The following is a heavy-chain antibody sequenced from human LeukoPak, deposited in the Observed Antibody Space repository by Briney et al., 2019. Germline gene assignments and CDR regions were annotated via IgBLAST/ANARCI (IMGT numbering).Heavy chain of an antibody. CDR1: GYTFSTYD. V-gene: IGHV1-8*03. J-gene: IGHJ4*02. CDR3: ARAIRYQLLSDY. CDR2: MNPNSANT. Sequence: ASVNVSCKTSGYTFSTYDINWLRQAAGQGLEWMGWMNPNSANTGFAQKFQGKAAITRDTSTATAYLELSSLTSEDTAVYYCARAIRYQLLSDYWGQGTLVTVSS. D-gene: IGHD2-2*01.